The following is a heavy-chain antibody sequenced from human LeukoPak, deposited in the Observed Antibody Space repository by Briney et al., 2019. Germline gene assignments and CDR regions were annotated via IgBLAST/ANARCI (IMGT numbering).Heavy chain of an antibody. CDR1: GGSISSSSYY. CDR3: ARWTVDTAMAYDYYYGMDV. V-gene: IGHV4-39*07. CDR2: IYYSGST. Sequence: PSETLSLTCTVSGGSISSSSYYWGWIRQPPGKGLEWIGSIYYSGSTYYNPSLKSRVTISVDTSKNQFSLKLSSVTAADTAVYYCARWTVDTAMAYDYYYGMDVWGQGTTVTVSS. D-gene: IGHD5-18*01. J-gene: IGHJ6*02.